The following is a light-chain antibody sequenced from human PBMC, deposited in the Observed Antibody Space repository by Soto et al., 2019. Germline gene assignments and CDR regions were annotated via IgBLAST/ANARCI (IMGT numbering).Light chain of an antibody. CDR2: SNN. V-gene: IGLV1-44*01. J-gene: IGLJ2*01. CDR3: SAWEDSLNATCVV. CDR1: SSNIGSNT. Sequence: QSVLIQPPSASGTPGQRVTISCSGISSNIGSNTVNWYQQLPGTAPKLLIYSNNQRPLGVPDRFSGTKSGTSASLAISGLQSEDEDEYYYSAWEDSLNATCVVLGGGTKLTVL.